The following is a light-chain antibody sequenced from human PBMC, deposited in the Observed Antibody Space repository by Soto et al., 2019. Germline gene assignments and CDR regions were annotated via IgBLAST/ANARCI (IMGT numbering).Light chain of an antibody. V-gene: IGLV2-8*01. J-gene: IGLJ1*01. Sequence: QSVLTQPPSASGSPGQSVTISCTGTSSDVGGYDYVSWYQQHPGKAPKLMIYEVTIRPSVVSDRFSGSKSGNTASLTVSGLQDEDEADYYCSSYTGGNPSYVFGTGTKLTVL. CDR3: SSYTGGNPSYV. CDR1: SSDVGGYDY. CDR2: EVT.